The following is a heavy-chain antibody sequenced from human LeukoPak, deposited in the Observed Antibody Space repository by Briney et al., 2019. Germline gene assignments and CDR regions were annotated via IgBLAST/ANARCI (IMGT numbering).Heavy chain of an antibody. CDR1: EFTFSNYV. Sequence: PGGSLRFSCVASEFTFSNYVMSWVRQAPGKGLEWVSAITARGDGTNYADSVRGRFTISRDNSKNTLYLQLSSLRVEDTAVYYCAKEGTVTNFVWVDVWGQGTTVTVSS. CDR2: ITARGDGT. CDR3: AKEGTVTNFVWVDV. J-gene: IGHJ6*02. D-gene: IGHD4-17*01. V-gene: IGHV3-23*01.